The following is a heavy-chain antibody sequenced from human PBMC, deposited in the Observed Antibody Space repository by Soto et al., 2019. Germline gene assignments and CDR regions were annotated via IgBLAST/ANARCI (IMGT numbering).Heavy chain of an antibody. CDR3: AKEITIFGVVGPFDD. CDR2: ISYDGSNK. CDR1: GFTFSSCG. D-gene: IGHD3-3*01. Sequence: QVQLVESGGGVVQPGRSLRLSCAASGFTFSSCGMNWVRQAPGKGLEWVALISYDGSNKYSADSVKGRFTISRDNSKNTMYLQMNSLRAEEPAVYYCAKEITIFGVVGPFDDWVQGTLVTVSS. V-gene: IGHV3-30*18. J-gene: IGHJ4*02.